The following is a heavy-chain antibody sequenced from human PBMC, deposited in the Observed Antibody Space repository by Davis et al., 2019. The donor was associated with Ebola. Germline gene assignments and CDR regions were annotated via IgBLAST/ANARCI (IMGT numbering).Heavy chain of an antibody. V-gene: IGHV3-73*01. CDR2: IRSKANSYAT. J-gene: IGHJ4*02. Sequence: GESLKISCAASGFTFSGSATHWVSQASGKGLEWVGRIRSKANSYATAYAASVKGSFTISRDDSKNTAYLQMNSLKTEDTAVYYCTITTTALDYWGQGTLVTVSS. D-gene: IGHD1-26*01. CDR3: TITTTALDY. CDR1: GFTFSGSA.